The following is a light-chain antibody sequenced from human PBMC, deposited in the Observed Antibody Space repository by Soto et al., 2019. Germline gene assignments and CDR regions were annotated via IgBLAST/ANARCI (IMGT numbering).Light chain of an antibody. CDR1: SGHNTYT. V-gene: IGLV4-60*03. CDR2: VERTGRY. J-gene: IGLJ2*01. CDR3: ETCDSNTHVV. Sequence: QPVLTQSSSTSASLGSSVKLTCSLSSGHNTYTIAWHQQQPGKAPRFLMKVERTGRYNKGSGVPDRFSGSSSGADRYLTISYLKSEDEADYYCETCDSNTHVVFGGGTKLTVL.